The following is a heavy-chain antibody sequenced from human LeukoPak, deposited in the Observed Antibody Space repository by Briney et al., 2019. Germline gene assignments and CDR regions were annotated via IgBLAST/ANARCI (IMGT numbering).Heavy chain of an antibody. CDR2: INHSGST. CDR3: ARVRNNYDSSGYYALDY. V-gene: IGHV4-34*01. Sequence: PSETLSLTCAVYGGSFSGYYWSWIRQPPGKGLEWIGEINHSGSTNYNPSLKSRVTISVDMSKNQFSLKLTSVTAADTAVYYCARVRNNYDSSGYYALDYWGQGTLVTVSS. J-gene: IGHJ4*02. CDR1: GGSFSGYY. D-gene: IGHD3-22*01.